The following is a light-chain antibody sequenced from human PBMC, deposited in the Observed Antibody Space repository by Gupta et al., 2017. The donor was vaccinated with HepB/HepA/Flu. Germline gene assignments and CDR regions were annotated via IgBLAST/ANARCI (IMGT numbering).Light chain of an antibody. CDR3: MQALQAPIT. CDR2: LGS. Sequence: DIVMTQSPLSLPVAPGAPVSISCRSSQSLLDSYGYNFLDWYLQKPGQSPHLLIYLGSNRASGVPDRFSATGSGTDFTLKISRVEAEDVGVYYGMQALQAPITFGQWTRLEIK. V-gene: IGKV2-28*01. CDR1: QSLLDSYGYNF. J-gene: IGKJ5*01.